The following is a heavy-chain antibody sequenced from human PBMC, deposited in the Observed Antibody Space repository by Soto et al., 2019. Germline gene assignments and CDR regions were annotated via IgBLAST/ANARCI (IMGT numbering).Heavy chain of an antibody. CDR3: ARDKITGLFGY. CDR2: INHSGST. J-gene: IGHJ4*02. V-gene: IGHV4-34*01. CDR1: GGSFSGYY. D-gene: IGHD2-8*02. Sequence: SETLSLTCAVYGGSFSGYYWTWIRQPPGTGLEWIGEINHSGSTNYNPSLKSRVTIPVDTSKNQFSLKLTSVTAADTAVYYCARDKITGLFGYWGQGTLVTVS.